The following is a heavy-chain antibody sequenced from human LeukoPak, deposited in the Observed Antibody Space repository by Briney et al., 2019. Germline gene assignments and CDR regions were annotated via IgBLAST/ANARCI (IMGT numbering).Heavy chain of an antibody. V-gene: IGHV3-11*04. CDR1: GFTFSDYF. J-gene: IGHJ4*02. CDR3: ATSAAGTFDY. Sequence: GGSLRLSCAASGFTFSDYFMTWIRQAPGKGLEWVSYISGSGSNKYYADSVKGRFTISRDNAKNSLYLQMNNLRVEDTAVYYCATSAAGTFDYWGQGTLVTVSS. CDR2: ISGSGSNK. D-gene: IGHD6-13*01.